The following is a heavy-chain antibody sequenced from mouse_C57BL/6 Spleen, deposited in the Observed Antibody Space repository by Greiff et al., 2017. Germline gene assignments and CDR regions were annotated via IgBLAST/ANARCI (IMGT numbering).Heavy chain of an antibody. J-gene: IGHJ3*01. CDR1: GYTFTSYG. D-gene: IGHD3-2*02. Sequence: QVQLKESGAELARPGASVKLSCKASGYTFTSYGISWVKQRTGQGLEWIGEIYPRSGNTYYNEKFKGKATLTADKSSSTAYMELRSLTSEDSAVYFCATAQATVPYWGQGTLVTVSA. CDR2: IYPRSGNT. V-gene: IGHV1-81*01. CDR3: ATAQATVPY.